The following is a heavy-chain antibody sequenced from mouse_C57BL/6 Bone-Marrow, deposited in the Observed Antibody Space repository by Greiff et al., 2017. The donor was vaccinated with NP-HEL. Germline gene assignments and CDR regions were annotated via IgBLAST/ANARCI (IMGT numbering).Heavy chain of an antibody. V-gene: IGHV14-4*01. J-gene: IGHJ2*01. CDR2: IDPENGDT. CDR3: TTVLFFDY. Sequence: VQLQQSGAELVRPGASVKLSCTASGFNIKDDYMHWVKQRPEQGLEWIGWIDPENGDTESASKFQGKATITADTSSNTAYLQLSSLTSEDTAVYYCTTVLFFDYWGQGTTLTVSS. CDR1: GFNIKDDY.